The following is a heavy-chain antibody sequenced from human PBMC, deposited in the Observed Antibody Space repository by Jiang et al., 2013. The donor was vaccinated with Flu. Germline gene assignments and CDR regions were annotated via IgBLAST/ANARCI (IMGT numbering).Heavy chain of an antibody. CDR2: MSTAGAP. CDR1: NGSISGTSYY. J-gene: IGHJ5*02. V-gene: IGHV4-39*07. D-gene: IGHD3/OR15-3a*01. Sequence: GSGLVKPSETLALTCSVSNGSISGTSYYWGWVRQTPGKGMEWIGSMSTAGAPYNSQSLRGRSKASVDRSKNEFSLKLSSLIAADTATYFCVRVFVDMRPNGGGNWFDPWSRGILVTVSS. CDR3: VRVFVDMRPNGGGNWFDP.